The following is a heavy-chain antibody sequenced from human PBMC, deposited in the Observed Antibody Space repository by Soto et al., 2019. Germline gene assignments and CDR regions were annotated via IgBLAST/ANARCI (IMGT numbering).Heavy chain of an antibody. CDR2: ISSSSSTI. D-gene: IGHD5-18*01. V-gene: IGHV3-48*02. Sequence: EVQLVESGGGLVQPGGSLRLSCAASGFTFSSYSMNWVRQAPGKGLEWVSYISSSSSTIYYADSVKGRFTISRDNAKNSLYLPMNRLRDDDTAVYYCARDPGYSYGPPDYWGQGTLVTVSS. CDR1: GFTFSSYS. J-gene: IGHJ4*02. CDR3: ARDPGYSYGPPDY.